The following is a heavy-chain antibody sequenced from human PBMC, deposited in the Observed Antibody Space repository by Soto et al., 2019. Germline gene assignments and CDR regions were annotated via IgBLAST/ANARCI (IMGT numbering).Heavy chain of an antibody. CDR1: GFTFSSYA. Sequence: PGGSLRLSCAASGFTFSSYAMSWVRQAPGKGLEWVSAISGSGGSTYYADSVKGRFTISRDNSKSTLYLQMNSLRAEDTAVYYCAKDFTSLPYYFDYWGQGTLVTVSS. V-gene: IGHV3-23*01. J-gene: IGHJ4*02. CDR3: AKDFTSLPYYFDY. CDR2: ISGSGGST. D-gene: IGHD2-2*01.